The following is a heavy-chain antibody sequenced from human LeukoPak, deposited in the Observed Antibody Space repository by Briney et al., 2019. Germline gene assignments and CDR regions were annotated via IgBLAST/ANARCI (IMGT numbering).Heavy chain of an antibody. D-gene: IGHD3-3*01. V-gene: IGHV4-59*08. CDR1: GGSISGYY. J-gene: IGHJ1*01. Sequence: SETLSLTCTVSGGSISGYYWSWIRQPPGKGLEWIGYIHYSGSTNYNPSLKSRVTVSLDTSKNQFSLNLYSMTAADTAVYYCARFPRVDSSHHGGRGDVDTVSS. CDR3: ARFPRVDSSHH. CDR2: IHYSGST.